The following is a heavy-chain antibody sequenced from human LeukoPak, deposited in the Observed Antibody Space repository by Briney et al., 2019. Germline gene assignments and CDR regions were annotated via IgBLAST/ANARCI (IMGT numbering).Heavy chain of an antibody. D-gene: IGHD5-18*01. CDR3: AREEGVETSMVLGY. V-gene: IGHV1-2*02. Sequence: ASVKVSCKTSGYTFKGYYMHWVRQAPGQGLEWMGWINPNSGDTDYAQRFQGRVTMTRDTSISTVYMELARLRSDDTAVYYCAREEGVETSMVLGYWGQGTLVTVSS. CDR1: GYTFKGYY. CDR2: INPNSGDT. J-gene: IGHJ4*02.